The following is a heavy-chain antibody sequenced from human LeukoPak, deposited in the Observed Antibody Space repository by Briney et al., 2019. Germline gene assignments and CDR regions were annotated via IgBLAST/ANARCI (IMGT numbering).Heavy chain of an antibody. J-gene: IGHJ4*02. CDR2: ISHSGRT. CDR3: ARHSVRSITMVRARSYYFDY. D-gene: IGHD3-10*01. CDR1: GGSFSGYY. V-gene: IGHV4-34*01. Sequence: SETLSLTCAVYGGSFSGYYLNWIRQPPGKGLEWIGEISHSGRTNYYPSVKSRVTISVDTSNNQFSLKLSSVTAADTAVYYCARHSVRSITMVRARSYYFDYWGQGTLVTVSS.